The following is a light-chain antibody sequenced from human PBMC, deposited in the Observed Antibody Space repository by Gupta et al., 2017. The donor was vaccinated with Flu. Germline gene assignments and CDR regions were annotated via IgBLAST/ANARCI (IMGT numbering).Light chain of an antibody. CDR3: QQSYSSPFN. V-gene: IGKV1-39*01. CDR1: QNIDNS. Sequence: GDRVTITCRASQNIDNSLNWYQQRPGQSPAPLIYSASTLQSGVPSRFRGGGSGTEFTLTINSLRPEDFGTYHCQQSYSSPFNFGQGTRLDI. CDR2: SAS. J-gene: IGKJ5*01.